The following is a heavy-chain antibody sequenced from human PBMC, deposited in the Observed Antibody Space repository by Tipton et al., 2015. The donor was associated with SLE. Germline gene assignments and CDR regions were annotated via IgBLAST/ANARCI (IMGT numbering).Heavy chain of an antibody. V-gene: IGHV1-24*01. J-gene: IGHJ6*02. CDR1: GYSLTELS. Sequence: QSGAEVKKPGASVKVSCKVSGYSLTELSIHWVRQAPGKGLEWMGGFDPEDDERIYAQKFQGRVTMTEDTSTDTAYMELSSLRSEDTAVYYCARSRDSEFYYYYGLDVWGRGTTVTVSS. D-gene: IGHD5-24*01. CDR2: FDPEDDER. CDR3: ARSRDSEFYYYYGLDV.